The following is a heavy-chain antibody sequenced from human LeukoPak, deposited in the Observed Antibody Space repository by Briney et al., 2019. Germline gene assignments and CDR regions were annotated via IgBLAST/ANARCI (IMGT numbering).Heavy chain of an antibody. J-gene: IGHJ4*02. CDR2: LHADSGMI. D-gene: IGHD2-2*01. V-gene: IGHV3-23*01. CDR3: VKDFLHGPHIEPVGSVGPFDY. CDR1: GFSFSSYA. Sequence: GGSLRLSCATSGFSFSSYAMSWVRQAPGKGLEWVSGLHADSGMIYYADSVKGRFTISRDNSKNTLYFQMNSLRAEDTAIYYCVKDFLHGPHIEPVGSVGPFDYWGQGTLVTVSS.